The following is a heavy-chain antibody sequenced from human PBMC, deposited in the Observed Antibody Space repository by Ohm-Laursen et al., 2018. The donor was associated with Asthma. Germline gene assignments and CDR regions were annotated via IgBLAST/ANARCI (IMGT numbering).Heavy chain of an antibody. J-gene: IGHJ5*02. CDR3: ARDRRTVGATWNWFDP. CDR2: IYYSGST. CDR1: GGSISSGGYY. Sequence: TLSLTCTVSGGSISSGGYYWSWIRQHPGKGLEWIGYIYYSGSTYYNPSLKSRVTISVDTSKNQFSLKLSSVTAADTAVYYCARDRRTVGATWNWFDPWGQGTLVTVSS. D-gene: IGHD1-26*01. V-gene: IGHV4-31*03.